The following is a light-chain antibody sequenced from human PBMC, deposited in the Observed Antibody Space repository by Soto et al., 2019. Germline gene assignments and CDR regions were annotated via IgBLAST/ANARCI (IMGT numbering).Light chain of an antibody. J-gene: IGKJ1*01. V-gene: IGKV1-39*01. Sequence: VQMTQSPSSLSASVGDRVTILCRASQSISTYLNWYQQKAGLAPKLLIYAASSLQSGVPSRFSGSGYGTDFNLTISSLQPEDFATYYCQQTYSTPPTFGQGTKVDIK. CDR3: QQTYSTPPT. CDR1: QSISTY. CDR2: AAS.